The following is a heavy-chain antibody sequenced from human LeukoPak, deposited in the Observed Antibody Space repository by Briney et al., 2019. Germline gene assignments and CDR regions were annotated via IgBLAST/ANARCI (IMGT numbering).Heavy chain of an antibody. CDR2: ISGSGGST. CDR3: AKEGSGWAYYYYYYYMDV. J-gene: IGHJ6*03. Sequence: GGSLRLSCAASGFTFSSYAISWVRQAPGRGLEWVSAISGSGGSTYYADSVKGRFTISRDNSKNTLYLQMNSLRAEDTAVYYCAKEGSGWAYYYYYYYMDVWGKGTTVTVSS. CDR1: GFTFSSYA. V-gene: IGHV3-23*01. D-gene: IGHD6-19*01.